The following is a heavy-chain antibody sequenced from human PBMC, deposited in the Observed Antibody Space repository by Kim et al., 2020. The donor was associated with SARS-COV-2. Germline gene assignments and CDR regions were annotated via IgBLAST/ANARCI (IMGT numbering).Heavy chain of an antibody. J-gene: IGHJ6*01. CDR3: ARQYYYDSSGYYYTREYRYDDGVDV. CDR2: IIPIFGTA. V-gene: IGHV1-69*13. CDR1: GGTFSSYA. Sequence: SVKVSCKASGGTFSSYAISWVRQAPGQGLEWMGGIIPIFGTANYAQKFQGRVTITADESTSTAYMELSSLRSEDTAVYYCARQYYYDSSGYYYTREYRYDDGVDVWGQGDTVTVSS. D-gene: IGHD3-22*01.